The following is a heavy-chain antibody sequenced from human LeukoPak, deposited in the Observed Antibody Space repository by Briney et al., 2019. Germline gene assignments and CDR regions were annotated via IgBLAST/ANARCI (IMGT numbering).Heavy chain of an antibody. Sequence: EASVKVSCKASGYTFTSYGISWVRQAPGQGLEWMGWISAYNGNTNYAQKLQGRVTMTTDTSTSTAYMELRSLRSDDTAVYYCARDILTYYDFWSGPTNAFDYWGQGTLVTVSS. CDR1: GYTFTSYG. J-gene: IGHJ4*02. CDR3: ARDILTYYDFWSGPTNAFDY. CDR2: ISAYNGNT. V-gene: IGHV1-18*01. D-gene: IGHD3-3*01.